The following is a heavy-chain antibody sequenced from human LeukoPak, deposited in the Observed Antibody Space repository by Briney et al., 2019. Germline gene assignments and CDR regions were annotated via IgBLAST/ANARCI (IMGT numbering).Heavy chain of an antibody. V-gene: IGHV3-7*01. J-gene: IGHJ4*02. D-gene: IGHD3-16*01. CDR1: GFTFSNYW. Sequence: GGSLRLSCAASGFTFSNYWMSWVRQAPEQGLEWVAKIKQDGREKYYVDSMKGRFTISRDNAKNSLYLQLNSLRAEDTAVYYCAREMPFGDSFDYWGQGALVTVSS. CDR3: AREMPFGDSFDY. CDR2: IKQDGREK.